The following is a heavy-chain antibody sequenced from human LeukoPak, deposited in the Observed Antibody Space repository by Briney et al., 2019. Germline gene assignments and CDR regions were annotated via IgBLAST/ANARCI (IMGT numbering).Heavy chain of an antibody. CDR2: IYSGGST. D-gene: IGHD3-22*01. Sequence: GGSLRLSCAASGFTVSSNYMSWVRQAPGKGLEWVSVIYSGGSTYYADSVKGRFTISRDNSKNTLYLQMNSLRAEDTAVYYCARIPFDSGFDYFDYWGQGTLVTVSS. CDR3: ARIPFDSGFDYFDY. CDR1: GFTVSSNY. J-gene: IGHJ4*02. V-gene: IGHV3-66*01.